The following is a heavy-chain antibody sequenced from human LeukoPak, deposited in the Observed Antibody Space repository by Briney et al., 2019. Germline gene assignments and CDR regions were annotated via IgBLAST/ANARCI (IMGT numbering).Heavy chain of an antibody. CDR3: ARDVYYYDSSEPDHDAFDI. V-gene: IGHV4-34*01. CDR1: GGSFSGYY. Sequence: SETLSLTCAVYGGSFSGYYWSWIRQPPGKGLEWIGEINHSGSTNYNPSLKSRVTISVDTSKNQFSLKLSSVTAADTAVYYCARDVYYYDSSEPDHDAFDIWGQGTMVTVSS. D-gene: IGHD3-22*01. CDR2: INHSGST. J-gene: IGHJ3*02.